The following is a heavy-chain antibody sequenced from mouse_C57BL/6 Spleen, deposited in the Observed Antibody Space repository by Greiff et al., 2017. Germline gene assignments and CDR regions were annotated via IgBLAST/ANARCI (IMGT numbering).Heavy chain of an antibody. J-gene: IGHJ4*01. CDR3: ARDYGSSLYYYAMDY. CDR1: GFTFSSYA. CDR2: ISDGGSYT. Sequence: EVKLVESGGGLVKPGGSLKLSCAASGFTFSSYAMSWVRQTPEKRLEWVATISDGGSYTYYPDNVKGRFTISRDNAKNNLYLQMSHLKSEDTAMYYCARDYGSSLYYYAMDYWGQGTSVTVSS. D-gene: IGHD1-1*01. V-gene: IGHV5-4*01.